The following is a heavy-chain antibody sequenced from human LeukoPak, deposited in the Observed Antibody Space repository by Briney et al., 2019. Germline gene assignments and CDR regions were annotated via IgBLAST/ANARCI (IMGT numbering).Heavy chain of an antibody. CDR3: ARQQHYGDYGMDV. D-gene: IGHD4-17*01. J-gene: IGHJ6*02. CDR1: GGSISSGGYY. Sequence: PSETLSLTCTVSGGSISSGGYYWSWIRQHPGKGLEWIGYIYYSGSTYYNPSLKSRVTISVDTSKNQFSLKLSSVTAADTAVYYCARQQHYGDYGMDVWGQGTTVTVSS. V-gene: IGHV4-31*03. CDR2: IYYSGST.